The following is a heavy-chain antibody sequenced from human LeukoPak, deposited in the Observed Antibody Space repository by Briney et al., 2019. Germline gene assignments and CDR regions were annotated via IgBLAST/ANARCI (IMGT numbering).Heavy chain of an antibody. J-gene: IGHJ2*01. CDR3: AKDPSSSWYWYFDL. CDR2: ISGSGGST. D-gene: IGHD6-13*01. Sequence: GGSLRLSCAASGFTFSSYAMSWVRQAPGKGLEWVSAISGSGGSTYYADSVKGRFTISRDNSKNTLYLQVNSLRAEDTAVYYCAKDPSSSWYWYFDLWGRGTLVTVSS. V-gene: IGHV3-23*01. CDR1: GFTFSSYA.